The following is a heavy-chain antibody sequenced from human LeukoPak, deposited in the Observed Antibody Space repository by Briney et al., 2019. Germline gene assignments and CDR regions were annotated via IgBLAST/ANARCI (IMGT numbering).Heavy chain of an antibody. CDR2: IIPILGIA. V-gene: IGHV1-69*04. J-gene: IGHJ4*02. D-gene: IGHD1-26*01. Sequence: WASVKVSCKASGGTFSSYAISWVRQAPGQGLEWMGRIIPILGIANYAQKFQGRVTITADKSTSTAYMELSSLRSEDTAVYYCASYSGGSYTTHFGYWGQGTLVTVSS. CDR3: ASYSGGSYTTHFGY. CDR1: GGTFSSYA.